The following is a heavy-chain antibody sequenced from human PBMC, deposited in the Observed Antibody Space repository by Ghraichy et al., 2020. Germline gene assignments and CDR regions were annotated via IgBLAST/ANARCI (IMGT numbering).Heavy chain of an antibody. Sequence: GGSLRLSEIGRAYACTPVTFRKLVCRPLMEKKSVSAITASGGDTFHADSVKGRFTISRDNSKNTLYLQMHSLRAEDTALYYCAKGSSASRPYFFDSWG. CDR3: AKGSSASRPYFFDS. CDR2: ITASGGDT. J-gene: IGHJ4*01. CDR1: AYACTPVT. V-gene: IGHV3-23*01. D-gene: IGHD2/OR15-2a*01.